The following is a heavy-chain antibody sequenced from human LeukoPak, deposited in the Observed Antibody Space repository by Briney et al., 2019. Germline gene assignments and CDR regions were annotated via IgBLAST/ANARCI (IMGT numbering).Heavy chain of an antibody. J-gene: IGHJ4*02. D-gene: IGHD5-24*01. CDR2: INTNTGNP. Sequence: ASVKVSCKASGYTFTSYAMNWVRQAPGQGLEWMGWINTNTGNPTYAQGFTGRFVFSLDTSVSTAYLQISSLKAEDTAVYYCASRLDGYNYGGFDYWGQGTLVTASS. V-gene: IGHV7-4-1*02. CDR1: GYTFTSYA. CDR3: ASRLDGYNYGGFDY.